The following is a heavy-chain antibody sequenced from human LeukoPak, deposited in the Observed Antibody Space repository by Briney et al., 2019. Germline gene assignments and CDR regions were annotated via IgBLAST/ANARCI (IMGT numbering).Heavy chain of an antibody. J-gene: IGHJ5*02. CDR3: ARSYGSGSYGWFDH. Sequence: PSETLSLTCAVYGGSFSGYYWSWIRQPPGKGLEWIGEINHSGSTNYNPSLKSRVTISVDTSKNQFSLKLSSVTAADTAVYYCARSYGSGSYGWFDHWGQGTLVTVSS. CDR2: INHSGST. V-gene: IGHV4-34*01. CDR1: GGSFSGYY. D-gene: IGHD3-10*01.